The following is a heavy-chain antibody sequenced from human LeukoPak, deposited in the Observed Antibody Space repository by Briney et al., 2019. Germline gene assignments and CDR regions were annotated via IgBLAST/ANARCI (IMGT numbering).Heavy chain of an antibody. CDR2: IYYSGST. J-gene: IGHJ3*02. V-gene: IGHV4-59*08. CDR3: ARQGSSSSQGAFDI. Sequence: SETLSLTCTVSGGSISSYYWSWIRQPPGKGLEWIGYIYYSGSTNYNPSLKSRVTISVDTSKNQFSLKLSSVTAADTAVYYCARQGSSSSQGAFDIWGEGTIVT. CDR1: GGSISSYY. D-gene: IGHD6-13*01.